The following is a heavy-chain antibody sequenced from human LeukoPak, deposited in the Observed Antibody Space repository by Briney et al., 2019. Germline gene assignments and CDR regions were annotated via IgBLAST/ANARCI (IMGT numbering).Heavy chain of an antibody. CDR3: PYAVKVGATDFDY. CDR1: GGSISSGGYS. V-gene: IGHV4-30-2*03. J-gene: IGHJ4*02. Sequence: SQTLSLTCAVSGGSISSGGYSWSWIRQPPGKGLEWIGSIYYSGSTYYNPSLKSRVTISVDTSKNQFSLKLSSVTAADTAVYYCPYAVKVGATDFDYWGQGTLVTVSS. D-gene: IGHD1-26*01. CDR2: IYYSGST.